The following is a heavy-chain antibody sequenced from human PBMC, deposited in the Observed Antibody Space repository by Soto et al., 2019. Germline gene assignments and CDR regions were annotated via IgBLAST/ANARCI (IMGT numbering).Heavy chain of an antibody. V-gene: IGHV4-34*01. CDR3: ARGRYNWNY. CDR1: GGSFSGYY. J-gene: IGHJ4*02. CDR2: INHSGST. Sequence: SETLSLTCAVYGGSFSGYYWSWIRQPPGKGLEWIGEINHSGSTNYNPSLKSRVTISVDTSKNQFSLTLSSVTAADTAVYYCARGRYNWNYWGPGTLVTVFS. D-gene: IGHD1-20*01.